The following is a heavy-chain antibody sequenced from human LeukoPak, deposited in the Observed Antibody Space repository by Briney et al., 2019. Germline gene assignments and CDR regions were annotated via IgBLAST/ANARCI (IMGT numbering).Heavy chain of an antibody. CDR2: IYTSGST. J-gene: IGHJ5*02. V-gene: IGHV4-4*07. CDR1: GGSISSYY. Sequence: SETLSLTCTVSGGSISSYYWSWIRQPAGKGLEWIGRIYTSGSTNYNPSLKSRVTMSVDTSKNQFSLKLSSVTAADTAVYYCAKVNPPSSQQRWNWFDPWGQGPLVTVPS. CDR3: AKVNPPSSQQRWNWFDP. D-gene: IGHD6-25*01.